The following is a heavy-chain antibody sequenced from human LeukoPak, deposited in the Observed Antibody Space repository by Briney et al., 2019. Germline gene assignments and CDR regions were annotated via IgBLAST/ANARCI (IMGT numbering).Heavy chain of an antibody. CDR3: ARSTVTTAYFDY. D-gene: IGHD4-17*01. V-gene: IGHV1-24*01. Sequence: ASVKVSCKVSGYTLTELSMHWVRQAPGKGLEWMGGFDPEDGETIYAQKFQGRVTITADKSTSTAYMELSSLRSEDTAVYYCARSTVTTAYFDYWGQGTLVTVSS. J-gene: IGHJ4*02. CDR2: FDPEDGET. CDR1: GYTLTELS.